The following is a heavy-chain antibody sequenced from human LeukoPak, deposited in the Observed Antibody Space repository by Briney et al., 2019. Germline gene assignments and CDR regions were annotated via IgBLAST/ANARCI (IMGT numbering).Heavy chain of an antibody. CDR3: ARDGGFGGPGEDNWFDP. Sequence: GGSLRLSCAASGFTVSAKYMSWVRQGPGKGLDWISSIYSDGGTNYADSVKGRFTISRDNSKNTLYLQMNSLRPEDTAVYYCARDGGFGGPGEDNWFDPWGQGALVTVSS. CDR1: GFTVSAKY. CDR2: IYSDGGT. D-gene: IGHD3-16*01. V-gene: IGHV3-66*02. J-gene: IGHJ5*02.